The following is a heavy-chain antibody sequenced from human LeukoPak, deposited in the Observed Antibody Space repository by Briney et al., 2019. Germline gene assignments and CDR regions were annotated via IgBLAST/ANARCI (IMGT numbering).Heavy chain of an antibody. V-gene: IGHV4-34*01. CDR3: ARDDRSGYSTLGY. D-gene: IGHD3-22*01. CDR2: IHYTGAT. J-gene: IGHJ4*02. Sequence: SETLSLTCAVYGGTFRGYYWSWIRQPPGKGLEWIGEIHYTGATNYKPSLKSRVTISLDTSKNQFSLNLRSVTAADTAVYYCARDDRSGYSTLGYWGQGTLVTVSS. CDR1: GGTFRGYY.